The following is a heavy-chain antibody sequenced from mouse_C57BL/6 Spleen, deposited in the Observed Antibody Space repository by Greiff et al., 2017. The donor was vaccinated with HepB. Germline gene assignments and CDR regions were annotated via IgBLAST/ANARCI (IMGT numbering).Heavy chain of an antibody. V-gene: IGHV5-4*01. CDR1: GFTFSSYA. D-gene: IGHD1-1*01. J-gene: IGHJ2*01. CDR3: ARDKGSYGSSYFDY. CDR2: ISDGGSYT. Sequence: EVMLVESGGGLVKPGGSLKLSCAASGFTFSSYAMSWVRQTPEKRLEWVATISDGGSYTYYPDNVKGRFTISRDNAKNNLYLQMSHLKSEDTAMYYCARDKGSYGSSYFDYWGQGTTLTVSS.